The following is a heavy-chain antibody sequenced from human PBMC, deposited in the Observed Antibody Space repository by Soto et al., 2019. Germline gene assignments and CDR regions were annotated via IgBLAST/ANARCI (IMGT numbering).Heavy chain of an antibody. CDR1: GYTLTDLS. CDR3: ATSKDYYDSSGYYSRPLRY. Sequence: ASVKVSCKVSGYTLTDLSMHWVRQAPGKGLEWMGGFDPEDGETIYAQKFQGRVTMTEDTSTDTAYMELSSLRSEDTAVYYCATSKDYYDSSGYYSRPLRYWGQGTLVTVSS. V-gene: IGHV1-24*01. D-gene: IGHD3-22*01. CDR2: FDPEDGET. J-gene: IGHJ4*02.